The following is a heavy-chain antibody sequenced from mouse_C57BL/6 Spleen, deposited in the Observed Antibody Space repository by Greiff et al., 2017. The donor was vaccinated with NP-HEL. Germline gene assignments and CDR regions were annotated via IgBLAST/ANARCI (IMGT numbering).Heavy chain of an antibody. V-gene: IGHV1-4*01. CDR1: GYTFTSYT. D-gene: IGHD2-3*01. Sequence: QVQLQQSGAELARPGASVKMSCKASGYTFTSYTMHWVKQRPGQGLEWIGYINPSSGYTKYNQKFKDKATLTADKSSSTAYMQLSSLTSEDSAVYYCARDDGYYVRFAYWGQGTLVTVSA. J-gene: IGHJ3*01. CDR3: ARDDGYYVRFAY. CDR2: INPSSGYT.